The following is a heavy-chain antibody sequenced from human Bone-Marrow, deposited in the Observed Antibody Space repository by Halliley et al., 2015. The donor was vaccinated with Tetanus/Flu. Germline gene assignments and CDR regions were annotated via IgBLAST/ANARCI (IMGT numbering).Heavy chain of an antibody. Sequence: YSPGPTGSNPSLKSRLTGSADTAKNQFSLRLTSVTAADTAVYYCASQNYYGTGSRHYSDYWGQGTLVTVSS. J-gene: IGHJ4*02. V-gene: IGHV4-61*07. CDR2: YSPGPT. CDR3: ASQNYYGTGSRHYSDY. D-gene: IGHD3-10*01.